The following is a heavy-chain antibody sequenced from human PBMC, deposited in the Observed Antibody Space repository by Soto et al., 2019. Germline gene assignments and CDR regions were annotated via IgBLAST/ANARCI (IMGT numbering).Heavy chain of an antibody. V-gene: IGHV4-39*01. CDR3: YINGS. Sequence: LETLSLTCTVSGDSIRSSSHYWAWNRQPPGKGLEWIGGFYYSGSPYYNPSLKSRVTMSVDTSKNQFSLNLNSVTAADTAVYYCYINGSWGQGTLVTVSS. CDR2: FYYSGSP. CDR1: GDSIRSSSHY. J-gene: IGHJ5*02. D-gene: IGHD2-8*01.